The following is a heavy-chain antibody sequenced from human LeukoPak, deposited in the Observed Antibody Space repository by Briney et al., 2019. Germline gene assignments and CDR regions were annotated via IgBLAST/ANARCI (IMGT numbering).Heavy chain of an antibody. J-gene: IGHJ4*02. Sequence: TGGSLRLSCAASGFTFNSYAMSWVRQAPGRGLEWVSAISGRGDKTYYTDSVKGRFTVSRDNSKNTLYLQMNSLRDEDTAVYYCAREFDSSGWFDYWGQGTLVTVSS. V-gene: IGHV3-23*01. CDR3: AREFDSSGWFDY. CDR2: ISGRGDKT. CDR1: GFTFNSYA. D-gene: IGHD6-19*01.